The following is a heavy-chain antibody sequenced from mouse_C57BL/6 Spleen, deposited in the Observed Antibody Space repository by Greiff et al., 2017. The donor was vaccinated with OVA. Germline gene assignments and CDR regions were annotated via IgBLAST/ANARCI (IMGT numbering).Heavy chain of an antibody. Sequence: EVQGVESGGDLVKPGGSLKLSCAASGFTFSSYGMSWVRQTPDKRLEWVATISSGGSYTYYPDSVKGRFTISRDNAKNTLYLQMSSLKSEDTAMYYCARDDYDVSYYAMDYWGQGTSVTVSS. V-gene: IGHV5-6*01. D-gene: IGHD2-4*01. J-gene: IGHJ4*01. CDR3: ARDDYDVSYYAMDY. CDR1: GFTFSSYG. CDR2: ISSGGSYT.